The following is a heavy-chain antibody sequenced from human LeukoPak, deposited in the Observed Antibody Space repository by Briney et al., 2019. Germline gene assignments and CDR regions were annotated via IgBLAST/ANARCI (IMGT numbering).Heavy chain of an antibody. J-gene: IGHJ4*02. CDR2: VKSKTDGGTT. Sequence: GGSLRLSCAASGFTFMNAWMSWVRQAPGKGLEWVGRVKSKTDGGTTDYAAPVKGRFTISRDDSKNTLYLQMNGLKTDDTAVYYCTTAGPSGSYYEIVNYWGQGTLVTVSS. V-gene: IGHV3-15*01. CDR3: TTAGPSGSYYEIVNY. D-gene: IGHD1-26*01. CDR1: GFTFMNAW.